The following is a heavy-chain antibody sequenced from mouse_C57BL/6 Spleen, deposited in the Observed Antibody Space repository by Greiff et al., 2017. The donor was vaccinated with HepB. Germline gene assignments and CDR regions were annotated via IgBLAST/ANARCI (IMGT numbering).Heavy chain of an antibody. J-gene: IGHJ4*01. Sequence: EVQVVESGPELVKPGASVKISCKASGYSFTDYNMNWVKQSNGKSLEWIGVINPNYGTTSYNQKFKGKATLTVDQSSSTAYMQLNSLTSEDSAVYYCARPYGKGHYYAMDYWGQGTSVTVSS. CDR3: ARPYGKGHYYAMDY. CDR2: INPNYGTT. D-gene: IGHD2-1*01. V-gene: IGHV1-39*01. CDR1: GYSFTDYN.